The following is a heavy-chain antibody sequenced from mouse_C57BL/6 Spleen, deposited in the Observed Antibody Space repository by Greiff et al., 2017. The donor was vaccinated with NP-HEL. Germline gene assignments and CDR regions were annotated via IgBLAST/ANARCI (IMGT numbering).Heavy chain of an antibody. CDR2: INYDGSST. CDR3: ARDDGNWGFAY. CDR1: GFTFSDYY. D-gene: IGHD2-1*01. J-gene: IGHJ3*01. Sequence: EVMLVESEGGLVQPGSSMKLSCTASGFTFSDYYMAWVRQVPEKGLEWVANINYDGSSTYYLDSLKSRFIISRDNAKNILYLQMSSLKSEDTATYYCARDDGNWGFAYWGQGTLVTVSA. V-gene: IGHV5-16*01.